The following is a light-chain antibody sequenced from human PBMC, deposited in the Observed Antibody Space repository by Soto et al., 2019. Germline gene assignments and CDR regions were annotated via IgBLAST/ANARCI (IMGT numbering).Light chain of an antibody. J-gene: IGLJ2*01. CDR1: RSDIGAFNY. CDR2: DVS. V-gene: IGLV2-14*03. CDR3: SSYAATNTVL. Sequence: QSALAQPASVSVSPGQSITISCTGTRSDIGAFNYVSWYQQHPGDAPKLLIFDVSDRPSGISVRFSASKSGNTASLTISGLQTEDEAHYFCSSYAATNTVLFGGGTKLTVL.